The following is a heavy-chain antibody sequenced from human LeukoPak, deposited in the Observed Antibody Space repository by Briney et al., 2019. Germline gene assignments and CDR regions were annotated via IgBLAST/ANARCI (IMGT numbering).Heavy chain of an antibody. CDR3: ARRGITMVRGVMADAFDI. V-gene: IGHV4-4*07. Sequence: SETLSLTCTVSGGSISSYYWSWIRQPAGKGLEWIGRIYTSGSTNYNPSLKSRVTISVDTSKNQFSLKLSSVTAADTAVYYCARRGITMVRGVMADAFDIWGQGTMVTVSS. CDR1: GGSISSYY. D-gene: IGHD3-10*01. CDR2: IYTSGST. J-gene: IGHJ3*02.